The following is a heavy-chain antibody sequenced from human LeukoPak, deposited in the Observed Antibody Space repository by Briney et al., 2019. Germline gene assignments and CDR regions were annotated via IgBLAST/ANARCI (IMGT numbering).Heavy chain of an antibody. D-gene: IGHD2-15*01. V-gene: IGHV3-7*04. Sequence: GGSLRLSCAASGFTFNNYWMTWVRQAPGKGLEWVANIKQDGSDKYYGDSVKGRFTISRDNAKNSLYLQMNSLRAEDTAVYFRARYRGSGCFDPWGQGTLVTVSS. CDR1: GFTFNNYW. CDR2: IKQDGSDK. J-gene: IGHJ5*02. CDR3: ARYRGSGCFDP.